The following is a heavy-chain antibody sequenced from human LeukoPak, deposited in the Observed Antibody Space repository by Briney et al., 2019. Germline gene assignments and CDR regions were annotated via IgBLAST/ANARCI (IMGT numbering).Heavy chain of an antibody. J-gene: IGHJ4*02. CDR2: IYTTGRT. CDR3: ARAGYTIMSYRFDY. CDR1: GAPINSYW. V-gene: IGHV4-4*07. Sequence: SETLSLMCSASGAPINSYWLTWIRQPAGKGLEFMGRIYTTGRTEYNPSLRSRVTMSVDTSKNQFSLELKSVTAADTGIYFCARAGYTIMSYRFDYWGPGALVTVAA. D-gene: IGHD5-18*01.